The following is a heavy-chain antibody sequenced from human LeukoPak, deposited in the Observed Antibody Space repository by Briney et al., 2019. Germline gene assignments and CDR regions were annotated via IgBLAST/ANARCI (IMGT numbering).Heavy chain of an antibody. V-gene: IGHV4-39*07. CDR3: ARARYNYQCDY. CDR1: TGSISSSNNY. J-gene: IGHJ4*02. D-gene: IGHD5-24*01. Sequence: PSETLSLTCSVSTGSISSSNNYWGWIRQPPGRGLEWIGSISYGGRTYYNPSLKSRVTISVDTSKNQFSLRLSSVTAADTAVYYCARARYNYQCDYWGQGTLVTVSS. CDR2: ISYGGRT.